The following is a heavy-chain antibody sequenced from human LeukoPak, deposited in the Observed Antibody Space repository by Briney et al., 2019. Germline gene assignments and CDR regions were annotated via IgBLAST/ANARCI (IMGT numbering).Heavy chain of an antibody. CDR3: ARGWFGESTLYYFDY. V-gene: IGHV4-34*01. Sequence: PPETLSLTCALYGGSSSGDYWSWVRHPPGKGLEWGGEINHSGSTNYNPSLKSRVTISVHTSKNQLTLKLSSVTAADKAVYYRARGWFGESTLYYFDYWGQGTLVTVSS. CDR1: GGSSSGDY. J-gene: IGHJ4*02. CDR2: INHSGST. D-gene: IGHD3-10*01.